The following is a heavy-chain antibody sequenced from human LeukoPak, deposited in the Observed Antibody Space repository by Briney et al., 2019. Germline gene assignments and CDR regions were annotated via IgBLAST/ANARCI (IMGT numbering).Heavy chain of an antibody. V-gene: IGHV1-46*01. CDR1: GYTFTSYF. D-gene: IGHD1-14*01. J-gene: IGHJ4*02. Sequence: VASVTVSCKASGYTFTSYFMHWVRQAPGQGLEWMGIINPNGGSTTDAPKFQGRVTMTRDTSTSTVYMDLNSLTSEDTAVYYCAREAPRTYYFDHWGQGTLVTVSS. CDR2: INPNGGST. CDR3: AREAPRTYYFDH.